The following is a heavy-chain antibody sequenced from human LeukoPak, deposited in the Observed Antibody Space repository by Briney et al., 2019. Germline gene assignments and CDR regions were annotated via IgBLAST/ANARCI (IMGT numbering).Heavy chain of an antibody. CDR2: INHSGST. CDR1: GGSFSGYY. D-gene: IGHD3-16*01. V-gene: IGHV4-34*01. CDR3: ARDLGLDY. Sequence: PSETLSVTCAVYGGSFSGYYWSWIRQPPGKGLEWIGEINHSGSTNYNPSLKSRVTISVDTSKNQFSLKLSSVTAADTAVYYCARDLGLDYWGQGTLVTVSS. J-gene: IGHJ4*02.